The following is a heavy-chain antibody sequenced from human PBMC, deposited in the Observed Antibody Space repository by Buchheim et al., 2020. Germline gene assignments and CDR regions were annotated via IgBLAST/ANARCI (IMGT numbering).Heavy chain of an antibody. Sequence: QLQLQESGPGLVKASETLSLTCTVSGASVSSSAYHWGWIRQPPGKGLEWIGLIYYSGNTYFSPSLKSPISLSVDTSKNQFSLSLNSVTAADTAAYYCARQLEVGKWYYDLWGRGTL. CDR1: GASVSSSAYH. V-gene: IGHV4-39*01. D-gene: IGHD2-15*01. J-gene: IGHJ2*01. CDR3: ARQLEVGKWYYDL. CDR2: IYYSGNT.